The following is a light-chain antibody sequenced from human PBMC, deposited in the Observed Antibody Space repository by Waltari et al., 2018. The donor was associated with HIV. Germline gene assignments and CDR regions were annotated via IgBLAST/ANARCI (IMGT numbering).Light chain of an antibody. CDR2: EVS. V-gene: IGLV2-8*01. CDR3: SSFAGSFWV. Sequence: QSALTQPPSASGSPGQSVTISCTGTSSDVGGYNYVSWYQHHPGKAPKLMIYEVSKRPSVVPDPFLGSKSGHTASLTVSGLQAEDEADYYCSSFAGSFWVFGGGTKLTVL. J-gene: IGLJ3*02. CDR1: SSDVGGYNY.